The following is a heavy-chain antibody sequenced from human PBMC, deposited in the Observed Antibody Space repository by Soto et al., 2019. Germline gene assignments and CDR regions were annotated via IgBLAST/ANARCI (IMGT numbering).Heavy chain of an antibody. CDR3: TTEGYCSGGSCYYYYYYGMDV. V-gene: IGHV3-15*01. CDR1: GFTFSNAW. Sequence: GGSLRLSCAASGFTFSNAWMSWVRQAPGKGLEWVGRIKSKTDGGTTDYAAPVKGRFTISRDDSKNTLYLQMNSLKTEDTAVYYCTTEGYCSGGSCYYYYYYGMDVWGQGTTVTVSS. J-gene: IGHJ6*02. D-gene: IGHD2-15*01. CDR2: IKSKTDGGTT.